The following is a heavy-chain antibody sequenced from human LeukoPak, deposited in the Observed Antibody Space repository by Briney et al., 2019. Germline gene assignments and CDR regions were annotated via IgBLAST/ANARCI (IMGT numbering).Heavy chain of an antibody. D-gene: IGHD3-10*01. CDR2: IYYSGST. V-gene: IGHV4-39*01. CDR3: ARRTGDGSGSH. Sequence: SETLSLTCTVSGGSISSSSYYWGWIRQPPGKGPEWIGSIYYSGSTYYNPSLKSRVTISVDTSKNQFSLKLSSVTAADTAVYYCARRTGDGSGSHWGQGTLVTVSS. J-gene: IGHJ4*02. CDR1: GGSISSSSYY.